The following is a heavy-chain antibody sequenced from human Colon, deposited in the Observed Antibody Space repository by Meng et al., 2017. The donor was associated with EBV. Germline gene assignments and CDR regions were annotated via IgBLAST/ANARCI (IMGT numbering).Heavy chain of an antibody. V-gene: IGHV4-61*01. CDR1: GASVATGRYY. J-gene: IGHJ5*02. Sequence: QESGPGLEKPSEPLSLHCTVSGASVATGRYYWSWIRQPPGKGLEWIAYIYYIGGTNYNPSLKSRLTISLDTSKNQFSLSLRSVTAADTAVYYCARVSGRSFDPWGQGTLVTVSS. CDR2: IYYIGGT. D-gene: IGHD3-10*01. CDR3: ARVSGRSFDP.